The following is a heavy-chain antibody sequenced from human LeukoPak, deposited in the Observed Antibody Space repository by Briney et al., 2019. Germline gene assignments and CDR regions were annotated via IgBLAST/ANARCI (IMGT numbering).Heavy chain of an antibody. Sequence: AASVKVSCKASGYTFTSYGISWVRQAPGQGLEWMGWFSAYNGNTNYAQKLQGRVTMTTDTSTSTAYMELRSLRSDDTAVYYCARVRDDSYGYPYYFDYWGQGTLVTVSS. CDR1: GYTFTSYG. D-gene: IGHD5-18*01. V-gene: IGHV1-18*01. CDR2: FSAYNGNT. CDR3: ARVRDDSYGYPYYFDY. J-gene: IGHJ4*02.